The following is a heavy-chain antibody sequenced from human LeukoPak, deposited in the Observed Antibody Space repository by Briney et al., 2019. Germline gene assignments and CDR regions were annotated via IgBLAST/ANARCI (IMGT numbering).Heavy chain of an antibody. CDR3: ARDSTARNIGFYYYESSGSFDY. V-gene: IGHV3-21*01. CDR1: GFTFSSCS. J-gene: IGHJ4*02. D-gene: IGHD3-22*01. CDR2: ISSSSSYI. Sequence: PGGSLRLSCAASGFTFSSCSMNWVRQAPGKGLEWVSSISSSSSYIYYADSVKGRFTISRDNAKNSLYLQMNSLRAEDTAVYYCARDSTARNIGFYYYESSGSFDYWGQGTLVTVSS.